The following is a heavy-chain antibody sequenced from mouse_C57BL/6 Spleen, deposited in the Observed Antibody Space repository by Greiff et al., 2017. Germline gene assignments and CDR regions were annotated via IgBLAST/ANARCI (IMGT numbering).Heavy chain of an antibody. V-gene: IGHV1-63*01. J-gene: IGHJ3*01. Sequence: VQLQQPGAELVRPGTSVKMSCKASGYTFTNYWIGWAKQRPGHGLEWIGDIYPGGGYTNYNEKFKGKATLTADKSSSTAYMQFSSLTSEDSAIYYCARGDSSGYGAWFAYGGQGTLVTVSA. CDR2: IYPGGGYT. CDR1: GYTFTNYW. D-gene: IGHD3-2*02. CDR3: ARGDSSGYGAWFAY.